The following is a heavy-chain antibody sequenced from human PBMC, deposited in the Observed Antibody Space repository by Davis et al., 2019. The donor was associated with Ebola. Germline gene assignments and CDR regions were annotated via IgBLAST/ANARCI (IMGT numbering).Heavy chain of an antibody. J-gene: IGHJ4*02. V-gene: IGHV4-59*01. CDR3: ARGSSTYYGDYPFDY. CDR2: VYYSGST. D-gene: IGHD4-17*01. CDR1: GGSISGSL. Sequence: SETLSLTCIVSGGSISGSLWSWWSWIRQSPGKQLEWIGYVYYSGSTNYNPSLKSRVTISVDTSKNQFSLKLSSVTAADTAVYYCARGSSTYYGDYPFDYWGQGTLVTVSS.